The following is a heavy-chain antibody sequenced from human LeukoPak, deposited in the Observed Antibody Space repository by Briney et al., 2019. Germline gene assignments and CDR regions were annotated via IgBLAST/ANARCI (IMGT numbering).Heavy chain of an antibody. V-gene: IGHV4-30-4*01. J-gene: IGHJ5*02. D-gene: IGHD4-17*01. Sequence: PSETLSLTCAVSGGSISSGGYSWSWIRQPPGKGLEWIGYIYYSGSTYYNPSLKSRVTISVDTSKNQFSLKLTSVTAADTAVYYCARETLTISRWFDPWGQGTLVTVSS. CDR3: ARETLTISRWFDP. CDR1: GGSISSGGYS. CDR2: IYYSGST.